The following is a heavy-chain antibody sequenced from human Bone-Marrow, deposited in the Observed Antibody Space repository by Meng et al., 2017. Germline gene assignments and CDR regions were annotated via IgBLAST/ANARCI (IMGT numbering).Heavy chain of an antibody. V-gene: IGHV4-4*02. CDR1: GGSLSSSNW. J-gene: IGHJ5*02. CDR2: IQRDGST. Sequence: QVQLQESGPGLVKPSGTLSLTCAVSGGSLSSSNWWSWVRQPPGRGLEWIGEIQRDGSTNYNPSLKSRVTISIDKSKNQFSLMLTSLTAADTAVYYCARIPDYDTSASWGQGTLVTVSS. CDR3: ARIPDYDTSAS. D-gene: IGHD3-22*01.